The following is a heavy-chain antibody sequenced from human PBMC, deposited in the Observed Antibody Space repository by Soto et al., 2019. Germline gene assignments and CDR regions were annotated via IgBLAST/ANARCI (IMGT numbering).Heavy chain of an antibody. CDR2: ISGSGGST. CDR1: GFTFSSYA. J-gene: IGHJ3*02. D-gene: IGHD2-15*01. V-gene: IGHV3-23*01. CDR3: AKDTHIVVVVAATLLAFDI. Sequence: GGSLRLSCAASGFTFSSYAMSWVRQAPGKGLEWVSAISGSGGSTYYADSVKGRFTISRDNSKNTLYLQMNSLRAEDTAVYYCAKDTHIVVVVAATLLAFDIWGQGTMVTVSS.